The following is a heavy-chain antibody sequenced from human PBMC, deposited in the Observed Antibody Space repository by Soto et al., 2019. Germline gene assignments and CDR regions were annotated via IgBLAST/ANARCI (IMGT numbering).Heavy chain of an antibody. Sequence: QVQLVESGGGVVQPGRSLRLSCAASGFTFSSYGMHWVRQAPGKGLEWVAVISYDGINKYYADSVKGRFTISRDSSXNXXYLQMNSLRAEDTAVYYCAKEGETRGGYYYYGMDVWGQGTTVTVSS. CDR1: GFTFSSYG. CDR2: ISYDGINK. J-gene: IGHJ6*02. V-gene: IGHV3-30*18. D-gene: IGHD1-26*01. CDR3: AKEGETRGGYYYYGMDV.